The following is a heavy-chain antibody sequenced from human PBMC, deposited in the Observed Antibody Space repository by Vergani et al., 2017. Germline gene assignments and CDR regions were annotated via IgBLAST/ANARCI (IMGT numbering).Heavy chain of an antibody. CDR2: TWYDGNNK. CDR1: GFTFNQYG. CDR3: ARDLRLLYNRFDP. Sequence: QVQLVESGGGVVQPGRSLRFSCAASGFTFNQYGMHWVCQAPGKGLEWVAVTWYDGNNKQYADSVKGRFTSSRDNSKSTMYLQMNSLRDEDTGVYYCARDLRLLYNRFDPWGQGALVTVSP. D-gene: IGHD3-10*01. V-gene: IGHV3-33*01. J-gene: IGHJ5*02.